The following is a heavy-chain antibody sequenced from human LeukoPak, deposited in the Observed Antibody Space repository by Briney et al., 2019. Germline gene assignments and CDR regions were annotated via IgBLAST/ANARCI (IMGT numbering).Heavy chain of an antibody. CDR2: ISSSSSYI. Sequence: GGSLRLSCAASGFTFSSYSMNWVRQAPGKGLEWVSSISSSSSYIYYADSVKGRFTISRDNAKNSLYLQMNSRRAEDTAVYYCAKQGIAAEGGYWGQGTLVTVSS. CDR1: GFTFSSYS. D-gene: IGHD6-13*01. CDR3: AKQGIAAEGGY. V-gene: IGHV3-21*01. J-gene: IGHJ4*02.